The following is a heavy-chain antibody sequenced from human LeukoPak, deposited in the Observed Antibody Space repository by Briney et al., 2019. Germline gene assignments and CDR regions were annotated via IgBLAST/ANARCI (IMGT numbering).Heavy chain of an antibody. V-gene: IGHV3-23*01. CDR2: ISGSGANT. J-gene: IGHJ4*02. CDR1: GFTFSSYA. Sequence: GGSLRLSCAASGFTFSSYAMGWVRRAPGKGLEWVSAISGSGANTYYADSVKGRFTISRDNSKNTLHLQMNSLRADDTAVYYCAKGRALEVVAAFNYWGQGTVVTVSS. D-gene: IGHD2-15*01. CDR3: AKGRALEVVAAFNY.